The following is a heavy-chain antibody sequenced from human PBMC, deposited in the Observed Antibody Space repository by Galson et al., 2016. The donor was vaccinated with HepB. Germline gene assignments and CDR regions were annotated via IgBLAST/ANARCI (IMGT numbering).Heavy chain of an antibody. CDR1: GGSISSGGYY. J-gene: IGHJ5*02. V-gene: IGHV4-39*07. Sequence: SETLSLTCTVSGGSISSGGYYWSWIRQPPGKGLEWIGEIHHSGTTKYNPSLESRVTISLDTSKNQLSLKLTSVTAADMSVYYCARWVHTSVPGYNWFDPWGQGTLVTVSS. CDR3: ARWVHTSVPGYNWFDP. D-gene: IGHD6-19*01. CDR2: IHHSGTT.